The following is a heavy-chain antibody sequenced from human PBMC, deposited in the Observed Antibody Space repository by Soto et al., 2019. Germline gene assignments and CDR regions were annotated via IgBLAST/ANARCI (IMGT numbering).Heavy chain of an antibody. D-gene: IGHD3-10*01. Sequence: EVQLVESGGGLVQPGESLRLSCAASGFTFSSYAMHWVRQAPGKGLEYVSAISNNGDSTYYANTVKGRFTMSRDNSKNTQYLQMGSLRPEDMAVYDGAGDLWFGTSDGYFDLWGRGTLVTVSS. CDR3: AGDLWFGTSDGYFDL. V-gene: IGHV3-64*01. CDR1: GFTFSSYA. J-gene: IGHJ2*01. CDR2: ISNNGDST.